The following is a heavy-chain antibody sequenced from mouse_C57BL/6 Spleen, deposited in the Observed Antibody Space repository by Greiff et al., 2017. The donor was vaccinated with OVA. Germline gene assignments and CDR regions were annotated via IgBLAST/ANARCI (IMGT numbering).Heavy chain of an antibody. CDR2: INPDSSTI. J-gene: IGHJ1*03. V-gene: IGHV4-1*01. Sequence: EVQRVESGGGLVQPGGSLKLSCAASGIAFSRYWMSWVRRAPGKGLEWIGEINPDSSTINYAPSLKDKFIISRDNAKNTLYLQMSKVRSEDTAIYYCARRIYYGSSLWYFDVWGTGTTVTVSS. CDR1: GIAFSRYW. CDR3: ARRIYYGSSLWYFDV. D-gene: IGHD1-1*01.